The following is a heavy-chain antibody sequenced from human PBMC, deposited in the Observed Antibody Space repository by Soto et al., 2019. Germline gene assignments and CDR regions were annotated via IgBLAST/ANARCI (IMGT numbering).Heavy chain of an antibody. D-gene: IGHD4-17*01. CDR2: IDPRDSYT. CDR1: GYSFTSYR. Sequence: GESLKIPCKGSGYSFTSYRISWVRQMPGKGLEWMGRIDPRDSYTNYSPSCQGHVTISADKSISTAYLQWSSLKASDTAMYYCARNDYGDYGDACDIWGQGTMVTVSS. J-gene: IGHJ3*02. V-gene: IGHV5-10-1*01. CDR3: ARNDYGDYGDACDI.